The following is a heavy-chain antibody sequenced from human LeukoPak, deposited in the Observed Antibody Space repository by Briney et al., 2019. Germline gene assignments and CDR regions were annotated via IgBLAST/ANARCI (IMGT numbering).Heavy chain of an antibody. J-gene: IGHJ4*02. D-gene: IGHD4-23*01. CDR1: GYSFTSYW. V-gene: IGHV5-51*01. CDR2: IYPGDSDT. Sequence: GESLKISCKGSGYSFTSYWIGWVRQMPGKGLEWMGIIYPGDSDTRYSPSFEGQVTISADKSISTAYLQWSSLEASDTAMYFCARRAKIGMVTFIDYWGQGTLVTVSS. CDR3: ARRAKIGMVTFIDY.